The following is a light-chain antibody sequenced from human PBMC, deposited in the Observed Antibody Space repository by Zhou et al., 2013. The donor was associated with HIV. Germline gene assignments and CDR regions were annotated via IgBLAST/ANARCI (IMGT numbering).Light chain of an antibody. Sequence: EIVMTQSPGTLSLSPGERATLSCRASQSIRSNYLAWYQQKPGQAPRLLIFGASSRATGIPDRFSGSGSGTDFTLTISRLEPEDFAVYFCQQYGSSPRYTFGQGTKLEIK. J-gene: IGKJ2*01. CDR3: QQYGSSPRYT. CDR1: QSIRSNY. CDR2: GAS. V-gene: IGKV3-20*01.